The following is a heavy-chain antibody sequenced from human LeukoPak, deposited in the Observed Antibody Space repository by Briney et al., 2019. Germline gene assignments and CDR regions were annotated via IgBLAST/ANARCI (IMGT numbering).Heavy chain of an antibody. CDR2: INNGGSVM. D-gene: IGHD3-10*01. V-gene: IGHV3-7*01. J-gene: IGHJ4*02. CDR1: GFTFSSFC. Sequence: GGSLRLSCVASGFTFSSFCMSWVRQAPGKGLEFVANINNGGSVMNYVDSVKGRFIISRDNAKNSLYLQMDSLRAEDTAVYYCARDPGASSFDYWGLGTPVTVSS. CDR3: ARDPGASSFDY.